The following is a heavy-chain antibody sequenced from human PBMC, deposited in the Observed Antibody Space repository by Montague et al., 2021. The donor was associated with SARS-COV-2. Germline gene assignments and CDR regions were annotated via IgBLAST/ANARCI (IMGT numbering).Heavy chain of an antibody. CDR3: ARDDIVLQGVTKGMDV. CDR1: GGSISSSNYY. V-gene: IGHV4-39*07. J-gene: IGHJ6*02. D-gene: IGHD3-10*01. CDR2: MYYSGST. Sequence: SETLSTCTVSGGSISSSNYYWGWIRQPPGKGPEWIGNMYYSGSTYYNPSLKSRVTISIDTSKNQFSLKLSSVTVADTAVYYCARDDIVLQGVTKGMDVWGQGTTVTVSS.